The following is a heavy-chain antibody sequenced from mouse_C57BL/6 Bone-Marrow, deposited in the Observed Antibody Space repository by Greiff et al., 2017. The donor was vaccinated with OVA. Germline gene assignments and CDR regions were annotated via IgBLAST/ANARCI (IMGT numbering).Heavy chain of an antibody. V-gene: IGHV5-9-1*02. J-gene: IGHJ2*01. Sequence: EVKVVESGEGLVKPGGSLKLSCAASGFTFSSYAMSWVRQTPEKRLEWVAYISSGGDYIYYADTVKGRFTISRDNARNTLYLQMSSLKSEDTAMYYCTREFTSVFDYWGQGTTLTVSS. CDR3: TREFTSVFDY. CDR1: GFTFSSYA. D-gene: IGHD1-1*01. CDR2: ISSGGDYI.